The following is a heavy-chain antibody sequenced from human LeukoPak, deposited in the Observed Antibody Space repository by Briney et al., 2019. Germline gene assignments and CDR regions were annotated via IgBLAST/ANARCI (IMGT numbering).Heavy chain of an antibody. D-gene: IGHD6-6*01. CDR3: TEYSSSSV. CDR2: IIPIFGTA. Sequence: ASVKVSCKASGGTFSSYAISWVRQAPGQGLEWMGGIIPIFGTANYAQKFQGRVTITTDESTSTAYMELSSLKTEDTAVYYCTEYSSSSVWGQGTLVTVSS. V-gene: IGHV1-69*05. J-gene: IGHJ4*02. CDR1: GGTFSSYA.